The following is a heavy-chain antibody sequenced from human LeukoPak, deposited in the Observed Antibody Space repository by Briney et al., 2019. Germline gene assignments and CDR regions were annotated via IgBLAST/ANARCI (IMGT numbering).Heavy chain of an antibody. J-gene: IGHJ4*02. Sequence: GGSLRLSGVASGFTLSDYWMSWVRQAPGKRPEWVANIKGDGSEKNYVDFVEGRFTISRDNAKKSLYLQMSSLRAEDTAMYYCVREGSLFQNWGQGALVTVSS. V-gene: IGHV3-7*01. D-gene: IGHD3-10*01. CDR1: GFTLSDYW. CDR3: VREGSLFQN. CDR2: IKGDGSEK.